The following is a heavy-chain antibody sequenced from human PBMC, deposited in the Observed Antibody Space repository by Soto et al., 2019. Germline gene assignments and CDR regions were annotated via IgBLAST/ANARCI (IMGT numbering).Heavy chain of an antibody. J-gene: IGHJ3*02. CDR2: ISSSSTI. CDR3: ARYSSGWYGDAFDI. V-gene: IGHV3-48*01. D-gene: IGHD6-19*01. CDR1: GFTFSSYS. Sequence: GGSLRLSCAASGFTFSSYSMNWVRQAPGKGLEWVSYISSSSTIYYADSVKGRFTISRDNAKNSLYLQMNSLRAEDTAVYYCARYSSGWYGDAFDIWGQGTMVTVSS.